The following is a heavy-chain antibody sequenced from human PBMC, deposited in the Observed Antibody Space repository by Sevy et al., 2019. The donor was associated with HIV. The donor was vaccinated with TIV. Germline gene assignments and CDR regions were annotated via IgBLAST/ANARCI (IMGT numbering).Heavy chain of an antibody. Sequence: GGSLRLSCAASGFSFSNYWMTWVRQAPGKGLGWVANIKRDGSEKYYVASVKGRFTISRDNAKKSLYLQMNSLTVDDTAVYYCARDCNSATCLWGLDVWGQGTTVTVSS. D-gene: IGHD1-26*01. J-gene: IGHJ6*02. CDR2: IKRDGSEK. CDR1: GFSFSNYW. V-gene: IGHV3-7*03. CDR3: ARDCNSATCLWGLDV.